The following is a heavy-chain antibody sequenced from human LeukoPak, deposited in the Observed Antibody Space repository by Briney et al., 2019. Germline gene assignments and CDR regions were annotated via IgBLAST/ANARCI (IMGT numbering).Heavy chain of an antibody. V-gene: IGHV1-24*01. Sequence: ASVKVSCKVSGYTLTELSMHWVRQAPGKGLEWMGGFDPEDGETIYAQKFQGRVTMTEDTSTDTAYMELSSLRSEDTAVYYCARDEGQDSNPEYFQHWGQGTLVTVSS. J-gene: IGHJ1*01. CDR3: ARDEGQDSNPEYFQH. D-gene: IGHD4-11*01. CDR1: GYTLTELS. CDR2: FDPEDGET.